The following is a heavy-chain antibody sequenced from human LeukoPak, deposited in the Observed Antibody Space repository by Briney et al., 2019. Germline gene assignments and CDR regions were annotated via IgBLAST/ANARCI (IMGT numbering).Heavy chain of an antibody. CDR2: IYPGDSDT. CDR1: GYSFTSYW. Sequence: GESLKISCKGSGYSFTSYWIGWVRQMPGKGLEWMGIIYPGDSDTGYSPSFQGQVTISADKSISTAYLQWSSLKASDTAMYYCARPRSITMVRGVIIAHDAFDIWGQGTMVTVSS. J-gene: IGHJ3*02. CDR3: ARPRSITMVRGVIIAHDAFDI. V-gene: IGHV5-51*01. D-gene: IGHD3-10*01.